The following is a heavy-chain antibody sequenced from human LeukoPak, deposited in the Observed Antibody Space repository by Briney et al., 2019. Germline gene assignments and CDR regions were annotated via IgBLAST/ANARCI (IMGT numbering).Heavy chain of an antibody. CDR2: VYYSGST. J-gene: IGHJ4*02. CDR3: ARGPPWQHLPESAFDY. Sequence: SETLSLTCTVSGGSISSYYWSWIRQPPGKGLEWIGYVYYSGSTNYKSSLKSRVSISVDTSKNQFSLKLSSVTAADTAVYYCARGPPWQHLPESAFDYWGQGTLVTVSS. CDR1: GGSISSYY. V-gene: IGHV4-59*01.